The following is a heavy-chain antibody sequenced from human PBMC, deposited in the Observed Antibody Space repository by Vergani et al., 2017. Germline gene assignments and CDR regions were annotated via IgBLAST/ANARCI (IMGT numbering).Heavy chain of an antibody. CDR3: ARRYSSSWYGGGY. Sequence: VQLVQSGAEVKKPGASVQVSCKGSGYSFPSYWISWVRQMPGKGLEWMGRIDPSDSYTNYSPSFQGHVTISADKSISTAYLQWSSLKASDTAMYYCARRYSSSWYGGGYWGQGTLVTVSS. CDR2: IDPSDSYT. V-gene: IGHV5-10-1*01. D-gene: IGHD6-13*01. CDR1: GYSFPSYW. J-gene: IGHJ4*02.